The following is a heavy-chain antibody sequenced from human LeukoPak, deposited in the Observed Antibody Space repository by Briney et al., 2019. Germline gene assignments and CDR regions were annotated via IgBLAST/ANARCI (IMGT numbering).Heavy chain of an antibody. J-gene: IGHJ4*02. D-gene: IGHD3-9*01. CDR3: AKDFSWGFDWSIY. CDR2: IKQDGSEK. Sequence: GGSLRLSCAASGFTFSNYWMTWVRQAPGKGLEWVANIKQDGSEKNYVDSVKGRFTISRDNAKNSLFLQMNSLRAEDTAVYYCAKDFSWGFDWSIYWGQGTLVTVSS. V-gene: IGHV3-7*01. CDR1: GFTFSNYW.